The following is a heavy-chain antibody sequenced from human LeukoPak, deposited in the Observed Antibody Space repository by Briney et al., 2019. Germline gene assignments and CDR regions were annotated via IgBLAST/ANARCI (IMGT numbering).Heavy chain of an antibody. V-gene: IGHV1-2*02. CDR1: GYTFTGYY. D-gene: IGHD2-21*02. J-gene: IGHJ1*01. CDR3: ARGDQAYCGGDCYSSGFQH. CDR2: INPNSGGT. Sequence: ASVKVSCKASGYTFTGYYMHWVRQAPGQGLEWMGWINPNSGGTNYAQKFQGRVTMTRDTSISTAYMELSRLGSDDTAVYYCARGDQAYCGGDCYSSGFQHWGQGTLVTVSS.